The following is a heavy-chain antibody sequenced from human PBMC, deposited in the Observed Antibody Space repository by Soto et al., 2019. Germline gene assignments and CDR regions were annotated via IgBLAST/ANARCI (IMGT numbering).Heavy chain of an antibody. CDR3: ASSAGYFDAQSGFEL. V-gene: IGHV1-69*13. J-gene: IGHJ3*01. CDR1: GGTFSSYA. Sequence: SVKVSCKASGGTFSSYAISWVRQAPGQGLEWMGGINPFFGTANYAQRLRGRVTITADASTSTAYMELSSLRSEDTAVYYCASSAGYFDAQSGFELWGQGTMVTVSS. D-gene: IGHD3-9*01. CDR2: INPFFGTA.